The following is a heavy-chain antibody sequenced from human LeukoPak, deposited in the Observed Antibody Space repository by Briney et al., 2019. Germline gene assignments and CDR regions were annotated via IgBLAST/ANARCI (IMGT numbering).Heavy chain of an antibody. Sequence: GESLKISCKGSGYSFTTYWIAWVRQMPGKGLDWMGIIYPDDSHTRSSPSFQGQVTFSVDKTISTAYLQWSSLKASDTAIYYCARRGNRGYVYWGQGTLVTVSS. V-gene: IGHV5-51*01. CDR3: ARRGNRGYVY. J-gene: IGHJ4*02. CDR1: GYSFTTYW. CDR2: IYPDDSHT. D-gene: IGHD5-12*01.